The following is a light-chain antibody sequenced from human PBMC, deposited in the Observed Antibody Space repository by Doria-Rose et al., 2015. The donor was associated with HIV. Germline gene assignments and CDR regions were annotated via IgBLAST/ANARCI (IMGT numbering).Light chain of an antibody. V-gene: IGKV3-20*01. Sequence: TQSPGTLSLSPGERATLSCRASQRVKSSYLAWYQLKPGQASRLHIYDAATRSTGIPDRFSGSGSGTDFTLTISRLEPEDVAVYYCQQYGTSRGTFGQGTRLEIK. CDR1: QRVKSSY. CDR3: QQYGTSRGT. CDR2: DAA. J-gene: IGKJ5*01.